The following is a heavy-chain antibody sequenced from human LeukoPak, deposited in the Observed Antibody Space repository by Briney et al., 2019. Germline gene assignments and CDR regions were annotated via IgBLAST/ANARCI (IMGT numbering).Heavy chain of an antibody. Sequence: PGGSLRLSCEASGFTFSNYWMHWVRQAPGKGLMWVSQISTDGSQTFYADSVKDRFTISRDNAKNTLFLQMDSLRPEDTAVYYCVRSLRSADFWGQGTLVTVSS. CDR2: ISTDGSQT. CDR1: GFTFSNYW. CDR3: VRSLRSADF. J-gene: IGHJ4*02. V-gene: IGHV3-74*01.